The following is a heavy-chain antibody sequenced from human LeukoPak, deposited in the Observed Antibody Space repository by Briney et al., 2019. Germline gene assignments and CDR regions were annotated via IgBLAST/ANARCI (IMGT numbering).Heavy chain of an antibody. V-gene: IGHV3-21*01. D-gene: IGHD6-6*01. Sequence: GGSLRLSCAASGFTFSSYSMNWVRQAPGKGLEWVSFISASSRYIYYADSVKGRFTISRDNAKNSMYLQMDSLRAEDTAVYFCARDIAARPRWFDTWGQGILVTVSS. CDR1: GFTFSSYS. CDR3: ARDIAARPRWFDT. CDR2: ISASSRYI. J-gene: IGHJ5*02.